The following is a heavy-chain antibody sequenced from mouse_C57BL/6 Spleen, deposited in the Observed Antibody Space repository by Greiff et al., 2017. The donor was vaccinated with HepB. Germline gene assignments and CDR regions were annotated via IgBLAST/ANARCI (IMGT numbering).Heavy chain of an antibody. J-gene: IGHJ2*01. CDR3: ARMASTIT. CDR1: GFTFSSYG. V-gene: IGHV5-6-3*01. Sequence: EVQVVEAGGGLVQPGGSLKLSCAASGFTFSSYGMSWVRQTPDKRLELVATINSNGGSTYYPESVKGRFSISRDNAKNPLYLQMSSLKSEDTAMYYCARMASTITWGHCTTLTVSS. D-gene: IGHD1-3*01. CDR2: INSNGGST.